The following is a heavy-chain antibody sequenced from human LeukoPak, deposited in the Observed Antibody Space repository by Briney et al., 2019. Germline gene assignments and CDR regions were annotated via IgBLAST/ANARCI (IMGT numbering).Heavy chain of an antibody. D-gene: IGHD2-2*01. CDR2: ISSSSSYI. CDR1: GFTFSSYS. V-gene: IGHV3-21*01. J-gene: IGHJ5*02. Sequence: PGGSLRLSCAASGFTFSSYSMNWVRQAPGKGLEWVSSISSSSSYIYYADSVKGRFTISRDNAKNSLYLQMNSLRAEDAAVYYCARDRTVVVPAATWFDPWGQGTLVTVSS. CDR3: ARDRTVVVPAATWFDP.